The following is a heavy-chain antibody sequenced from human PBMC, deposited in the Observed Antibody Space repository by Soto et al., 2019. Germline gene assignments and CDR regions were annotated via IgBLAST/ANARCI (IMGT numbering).Heavy chain of an antibody. CDR2: INSDGSST. V-gene: IGHV3-74*01. Sequence: PGGSLRLSCAASGFTFSSYWMHWVRQAPGEGLVWVSRINSDGSSTSYADSVKGRFTISRDNAKNTLYLQMNSLRAEDTAVYYCARAPYYGSGPTDYWGQGTLVTVS. CDR3: ARAPYYGSGPTDY. CDR1: GFTFSSYW. D-gene: IGHD3-10*01. J-gene: IGHJ4*02.